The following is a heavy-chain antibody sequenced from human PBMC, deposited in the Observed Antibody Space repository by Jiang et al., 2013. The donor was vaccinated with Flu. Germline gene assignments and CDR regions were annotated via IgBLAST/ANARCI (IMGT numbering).Heavy chain of an antibody. J-gene: IGHJ4*02. CDR3: AKRPPVEYYDRTGYYFFDY. CDR1: GFTFSSYD. CDR2: IGGRGVST. D-gene: IGHD3-22*01. Sequence: VQLLESGGGLVQPGGSLRLSCAASGFTFSSYDMHWVRQATGKGLEWVSAIGGRGVSTFYADSVKGRFTISRDNSKNTLYLQMNSLRAEDTAVYYCAKRPPVEYYDRTGYYFFDYWGQGTLV. V-gene: IGHV3-23*01.